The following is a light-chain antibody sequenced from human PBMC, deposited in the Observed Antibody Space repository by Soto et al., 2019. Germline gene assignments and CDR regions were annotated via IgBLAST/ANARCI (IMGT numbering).Light chain of an antibody. CDR1: QDIGTY. Sequence: AIRMTQSPSSFSASTGDRVSITCRATQDIGTYLAWYQQIPGKAPKLLIYDASTLQTGVPSRFSGSGSGTDFTLTISYLQSEDFGTYYCQQTRSYPSTCGGGTKVDIK. CDR2: DAS. CDR3: QQTRSYPST. J-gene: IGKJ4*01. V-gene: IGKV1-8*01.